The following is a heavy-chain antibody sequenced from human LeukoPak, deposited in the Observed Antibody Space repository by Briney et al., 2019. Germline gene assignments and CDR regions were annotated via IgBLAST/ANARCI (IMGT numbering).Heavy chain of an antibody. D-gene: IGHD6-19*01. V-gene: IGHV3-48*02. Sequence: GGSLRLSCAASGSTFSSYSMNWVRQAPGKGLEWVSYISSSSSTIYYADSVKGRFTISRDNAKNSLYLQMNSLRDEDTAVYYCARASHQWPPYYFDYWGQGTLVTVSS. J-gene: IGHJ4*02. CDR3: ARASHQWPPYYFDY. CDR1: GSTFSSYS. CDR2: ISSSSSTI.